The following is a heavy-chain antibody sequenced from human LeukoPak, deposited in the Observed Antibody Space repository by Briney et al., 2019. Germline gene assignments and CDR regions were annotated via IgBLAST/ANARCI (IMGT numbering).Heavy chain of an antibody. D-gene: IGHD6-13*01. Sequence: GGSLRLSCAASGFTFSSYWMHWVRQAPGKGLVWVSRINSDGSSTSYADSVKGRFTISRDNAKNTMYLQMNSLRTEDTAEYYCAKDKSNSWYYFDYWGQGTLVTVSS. J-gene: IGHJ4*02. V-gene: IGHV3-74*01. CDR1: GFTFSSYW. CDR3: AKDKSNSWYYFDY. CDR2: INSDGSST.